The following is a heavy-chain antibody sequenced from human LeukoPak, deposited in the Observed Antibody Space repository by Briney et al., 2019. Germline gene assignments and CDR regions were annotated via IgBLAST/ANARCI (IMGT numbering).Heavy chain of an antibody. Sequence: GASVKVSFKASGYTFTGYYMHWVRQAPGQGLEWMGWINPNSGGTNYAQKFQGRVTMTRDTSISTAYMELSRLRSDDTAVYYCARVAAGCSSTSCYKGFDYWAREPWSPSPQ. CDR1: GYTFTGYY. CDR2: INPNSGGT. J-gene: IGHJ4*02. CDR3: ARVAAGCSSTSCYKGFDY. D-gene: IGHD2-2*02. V-gene: IGHV1-2*02.